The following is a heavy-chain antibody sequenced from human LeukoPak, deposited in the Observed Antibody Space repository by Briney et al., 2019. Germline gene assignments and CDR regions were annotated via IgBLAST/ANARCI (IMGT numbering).Heavy chain of an antibody. V-gene: IGHV3-74*01. J-gene: IGHJ4*02. CDR3: ARDRLMYSGSYPFDY. CDR2: INSDGSST. D-gene: IGHD1-26*01. CDR1: GFTFSSYW. Sequence: GGSLRLSCAASGFTFSSYWMHWVRQAPGKGLVWVSRINSDGSSTSYADSVKGRFTISRDNAKNTLYLQMNSLRAEDTAVYYCARDRLMYSGSYPFDYWGQGTLVTVSS.